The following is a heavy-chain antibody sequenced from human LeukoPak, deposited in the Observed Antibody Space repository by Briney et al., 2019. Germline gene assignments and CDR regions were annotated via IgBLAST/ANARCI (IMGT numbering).Heavy chain of an antibody. CDR3: ARDGIGYSWCVDCYVLDS. Sequence: PSETLSLTCTVSGDSISSDPYSWSWVRQPAGGGLEWIGRIASSGSTDYNASFKSRVFMSVDTCKNQFSLKLTSVTAADTAVYYCARDGIGYSWCVDCYVLDSWGQGTPVTVSS. D-gene: IGHD2-21*02. CDR1: GDSISSDPYS. V-gene: IGHV4-61*02. J-gene: IGHJ4*02. CDR2: IASSGST.